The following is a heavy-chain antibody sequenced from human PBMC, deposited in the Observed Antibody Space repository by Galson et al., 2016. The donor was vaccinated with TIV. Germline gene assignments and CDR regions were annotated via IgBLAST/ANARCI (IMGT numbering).Heavy chain of an antibody. CDR1: GFTFRSHA. J-gene: IGHJ4*02. CDR3: AKDQQWVPKTVYFDF. D-gene: IGHD6-19*01. V-gene: IGHV3-23*01. CDR2: ISGTGIST. Sequence: SLRLSCAASGFTFRSHAMSWVRQAPGKGLEWVSSISGTGISTYYADSVKGRFTISRDNSKNTLYLQMNSLRVEDTAVYYCAKDQQWVPKTVYFDFWGQGTLVIVSS.